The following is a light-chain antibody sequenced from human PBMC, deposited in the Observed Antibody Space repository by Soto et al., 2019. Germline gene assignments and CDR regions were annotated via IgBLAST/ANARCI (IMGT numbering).Light chain of an antibody. CDR2: GAS. Sequence: EMLLSLCPGTLSLSPGKGATLSCRTSQSVNSSYLAWYQQKPGQAPRLLIYGASSRATGIPDRFSGSGSGTDFTLTISRLEPEDFAVYYCQQFGISPQTFGQGAKVDIK. CDR1: QSVNSSY. V-gene: IGKV3-20*01. J-gene: IGKJ1*01. CDR3: QQFGISPQT.